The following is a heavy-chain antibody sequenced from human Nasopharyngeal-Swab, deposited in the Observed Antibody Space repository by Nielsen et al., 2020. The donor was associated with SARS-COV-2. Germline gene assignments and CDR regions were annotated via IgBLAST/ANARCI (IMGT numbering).Heavy chain of an antibody. CDR1: GGSISSYY. CDR3: ARTDYDSSGYYLGMINAFDI. D-gene: IGHD3-22*01. Sequence: SETLSLTCTVSGGSISSYYWSWIRQPPGKGLEWIGYIYYSGSTNYNPSLKSRVTISVDTSKNQFSLKLSSVTAAETAVYYCARTDYDSSGYYLGMINAFDIWGQGTMVTVSS. V-gene: IGHV4-59*01. J-gene: IGHJ3*02. CDR2: IYYSGST.